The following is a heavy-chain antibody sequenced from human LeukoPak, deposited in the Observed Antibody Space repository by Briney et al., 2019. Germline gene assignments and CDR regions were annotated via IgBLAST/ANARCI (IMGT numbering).Heavy chain of an antibody. CDR3: AKASSNYFYYLEY. CDR1: GFTFSSSD. CDR2: ISYDATNK. Sequence: GRSLRLSCAASGFTFSSSDMHWVRQAPGKGLEWVAVISYDATNKYYADSVKGRFTLSRDNSKNTLYLQTNTLRDEDTAVYYCAKASSNYFYYLEYWGQGTLVTVSS. D-gene: IGHD2/OR15-2a*01. V-gene: IGHV3-30*18. J-gene: IGHJ4*02.